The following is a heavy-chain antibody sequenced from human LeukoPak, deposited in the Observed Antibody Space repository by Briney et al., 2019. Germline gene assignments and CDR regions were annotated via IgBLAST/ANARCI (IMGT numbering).Heavy chain of an antibody. D-gene: IGHD1-26*01. Sequence: SVKVSCKASRGTFSSYAISWVRQAPGQGLEWMGGIIPIFGTANYAQKFQGRVTITTDESTSTAYMELSSLRSEDTAVYYCARSFPPVGATWDVGPHYYYYYMDVWGKGTTVTVSS. CDR3: ARSFPPVGATWDVGPHYYYYYMDV. J-gene: IGHJ6*03. CDR2: IIPIFGTA. V-gene: IGHV1-69*05. CDR1: RGTFSSYA.